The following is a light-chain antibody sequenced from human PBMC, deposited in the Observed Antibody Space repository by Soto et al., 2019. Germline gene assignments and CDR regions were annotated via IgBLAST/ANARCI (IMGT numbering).Light chain of an antibody. Sequence: QSVLTQSPSASGTPGQRVTVTCSGSSSNIGTNYVYWYQQLPGTAPKVLIYSTDKRPSGVPDRSSGSKSGTSASLAISGLRSEDEADYYFAAWDDSVSGPVFGGGTKPPS. CDR3: AAWDDSVSGPV. J-gene: IGLJ2*01. CDR2: STD. CDR1: SSNIGTNY. V-gene: IGLV1-47*01.